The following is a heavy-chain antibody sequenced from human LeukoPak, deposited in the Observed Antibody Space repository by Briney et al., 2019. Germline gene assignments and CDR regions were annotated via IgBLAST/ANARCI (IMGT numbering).Heavy chain of an antibody. J-gene: IGHJ4*02. CDR2: IYYSGST. CDR3: ARVRYFDWFLAPFDY. D-gene: IGHD3-9*01. V-gene: IGHV4-59*01. CDR1: GGSISSYY. Sequence: SETLSLTCTVSGGSISSYYLSWIRQPPGKGLEWIGYIYYSGSTNYNPSLKSRVTISVDTSKNQFSLKLSSVTAADTAVYYCARVRYFDWFLAPFDYWGQGTLVTVSS.